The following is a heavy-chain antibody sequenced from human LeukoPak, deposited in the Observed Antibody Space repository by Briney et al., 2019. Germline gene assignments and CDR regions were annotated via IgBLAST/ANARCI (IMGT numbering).Heavy chain of an antibody. J-gene: IGHJ4*02. CDR2: IYYSGST. CDR3: ARHMGLGYSYGYPYFDY. D-gene: IGHD5-18*01. V-gene: IGHV4-59*08. CDR1: GGSLSSYY. Sequence: PSETLSLTCTVSGGSLSSYYWSWFRPPPGKGLEWIGYIYYSGSTNYNPSLKSRVAISVDTSKNQFSLKLSSVTAADTAVYYCARHMGLGYSYGYPYFDYWGQGTLVTVSS.